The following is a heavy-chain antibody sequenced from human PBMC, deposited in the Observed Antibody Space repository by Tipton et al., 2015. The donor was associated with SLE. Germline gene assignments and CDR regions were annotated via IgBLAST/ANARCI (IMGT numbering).Heavy chain of an antibody. D-gene: IGHD6-13*01. CDR3: ARELAAAGRCCDL. V-gene: IGHV4-59*11. Sequence: TLSLTCTVSGGSISSHYWSWIRQPPGKGLEWIGYIYYSGSTNYNPSLKSRVTISVDTSKNQFSLKLSSVTAADTAVYYCARELAAAGRCCDLWCRGTRVTVSS. J-gene: IGHJ2*01. CDR2: IYYSGST. CDR1: GGSISSHY.